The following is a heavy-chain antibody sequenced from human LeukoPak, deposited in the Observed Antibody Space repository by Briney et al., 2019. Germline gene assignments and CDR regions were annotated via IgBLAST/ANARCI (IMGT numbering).Heavy chain of an antibody. CDR3: ARGLWLVLSFDY. V-gene: IGHV1-69*05. CDR2: ITPIFGTA. D-gene: IGHD6-19*01. CDR1: GGTFSSYA. Sequence: SVKVSCKASGGTFSSYAISWVRQAPGQGLEWMGRITPIFGTANYAQKFQGRVTITTDESTSTAYMELSSLRSEDTAVYYCARGLWLVLSFDYWGQGTLVTVSS. J-gene: IGHJ4*02.